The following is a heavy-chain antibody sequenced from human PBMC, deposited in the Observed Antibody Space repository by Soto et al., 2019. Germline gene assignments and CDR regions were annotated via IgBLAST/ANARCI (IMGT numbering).Heavy chain of an antibody. CDR3: ARGLRNYYDRSGLHY. V-gene: IGHV3-48*03. Sequence: GGSLRLSCVGSEFTSSNYEMNWVRQAPGKGLEWVSYISYTGSTIYYADSVRGRFTISRDNSKNSLYLQMNSLRAEDTAVYYCARGLRNYYDRSGLHYWGQGTLVTVSS. CDR2: ISYTGSTI. CDR1: EFTSSNYE. D-gene: IGHD3-22*01. J-gene: IGHJ4*02.